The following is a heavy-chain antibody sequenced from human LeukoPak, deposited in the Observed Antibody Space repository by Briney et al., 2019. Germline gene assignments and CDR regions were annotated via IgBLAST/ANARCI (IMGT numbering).Heavy chain of an antibody. D-gene: IGHD4-17*01. Sequence: PGGSLRLSCAASGFTFSSYGMHWVRQAPGKGLEWVAVMWYDGSNKYYADSVKGRFTISRDNSKNTLYLQMHSLGAEDTAVYYCARDEVTTPRDWGQGTLVTVSS. CDR3: ARDEVTTPRD. CDR2: MWYDGSNK. V-gene: IGHV3-33*01. CDR1: GFTFSSYG. J-gene: IGHJ4*02.